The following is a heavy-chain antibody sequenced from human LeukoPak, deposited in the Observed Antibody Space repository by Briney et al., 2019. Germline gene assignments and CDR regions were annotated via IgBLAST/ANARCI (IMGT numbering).Heavy chain of an antibody. CDR3: ARHGDDLYYFGY. J-gene: IGHJ4*02. V-gene: IGHV4-39*01. CDR2: IYYSGST. Sequence: SETLSLTCTVSGGSISSSSYYWGWIRQPPGKGLEWIGSIYYSGSTYYNPSLKSRVTISVDTSKNQFSLKLSSVTAADTAVYYCARHGDDLYYFGYWGQGTLVTVSS. CDR1: GGSISSSSYY. D-gene: IGHD3-16*01.